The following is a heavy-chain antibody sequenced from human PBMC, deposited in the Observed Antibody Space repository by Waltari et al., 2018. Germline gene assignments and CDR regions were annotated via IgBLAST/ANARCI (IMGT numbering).Heavy chain of an antibody. V-gene: IGHV3-30-3*01. CDR2: ISYDGSNK. Sequence: QLVASGGGVVQPGRSLRLSCAASGLPVRSYATQWDRQAPCKGREWVAVISYDGSNKYYADSVKGRFTISRDNSKNTLYLQMNSLRAEDTAVYYCARDKEYFDWLGPVDYWGQGTLVTVSS. CDR1: GLPVRSYA. J-gene: IGHJ4*02. CDR3: ARDKEYFDWLGPVDY. D-gene: IGHD3-9*01.